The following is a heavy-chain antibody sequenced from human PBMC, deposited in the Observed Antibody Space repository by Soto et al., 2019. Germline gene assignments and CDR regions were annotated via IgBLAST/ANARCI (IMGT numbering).Heavy chain of an antibody. CDR2: ISYSGDT. Sequence: QMQLQEPGPGLLKPSQTLSLTCTVSGGSINSGGYYWSWIRQLPGKGLDYIGYISYSGDTYYNPSLRSRTTVSLDTSKNQFSLKLSSVTAADTAVYFCARGILWFGVTYLDYWAQGTLVTVSS. D-gene: IGHD3-10*01. CDR1: GGSINSGGYY. V-gene: IGHV4-31*03. J-gene: IGHJ4*02. CDR3: ARGILWFGVTYLDY.